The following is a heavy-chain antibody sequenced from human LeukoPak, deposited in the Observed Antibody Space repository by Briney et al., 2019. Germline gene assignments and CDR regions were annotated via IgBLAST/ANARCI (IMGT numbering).Heavy chain of an antibody. CDR2: IIPIFGTA. Sequence: SVKVSCKASGGTFSSYAISWVRQAPGQGLEWMGGIIPIFGTANYAQKFQGRVTITADESTSTAYMELSRLRSDDTAVYYCARDLVLTGYYAGYWGQGTLVTVSS. J-gene: IGHJ4*02. D-gene: IGHD3-9*01. V-gene: IGHV1-69*13. CDR3: ARDLVLTGYYAGY. CDR1: GGTFSSYA.